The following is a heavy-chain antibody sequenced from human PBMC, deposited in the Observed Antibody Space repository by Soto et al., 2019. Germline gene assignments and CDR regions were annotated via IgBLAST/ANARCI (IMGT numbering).Heavy chain of an antibody. J-gene: IGHJ4*02. CDR3: ARGIAARTPPDN. CDR2: INPDGRTI. CDR1: AFSFSTSW. V-gene: IGHV3-74*01. Sequence: GGSLRLSCAASAFSFSTSWMHWVRQAPGEGLVWVSRINPDGRTINYADSVKGRFTISRDNAKNTLYLQMNSLRAEDTAVYYCARGIAARTPPDNWGQGTLVTVSS. D-gene: IGHD6-6*01.